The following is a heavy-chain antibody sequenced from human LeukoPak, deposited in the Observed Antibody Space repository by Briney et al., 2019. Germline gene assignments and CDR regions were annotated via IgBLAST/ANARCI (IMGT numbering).Heavy chain of an antibody. CDR3: TRGNSPYFDACDI. Sequence: GGSLRLSCAASGFTFSTYWMHWVRQAPGKGLVWVSHINSDVRSTSYADSVQGRFIISRDNARNTLYLQMNTLRDEDTAVYYCTRGNSPYFDACDIWGQGTMVTVSS. CDR1: GFTFSTYW. V-gene: IGHV3-74*01. J-gene: IGHJ3*02. CDR2: INSDVRST. D-gene: IGHD2/OR15-2a*01.